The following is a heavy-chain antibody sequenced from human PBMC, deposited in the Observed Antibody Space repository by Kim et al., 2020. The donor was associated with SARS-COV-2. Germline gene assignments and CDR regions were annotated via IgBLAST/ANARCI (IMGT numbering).Heavy chain of an antibody. CDR3: AKDPRATVTTYYFDY. V-gene: IGHV3-9*01. Sequence: GGSLRLSCAASGFTFDDYAMHWVRQAPGKGLEWVSGISWNSGSIGYADSVKGRFTISRDNAKNSLYLQMNSLRAEDTALYYCAKDPRATVTTYYFDYWG. CDR1: GFTFDDYA. CDR2: ISWNSGSI. J-gene: IGHJ4*01. D-gene: IGHD4-17*01.